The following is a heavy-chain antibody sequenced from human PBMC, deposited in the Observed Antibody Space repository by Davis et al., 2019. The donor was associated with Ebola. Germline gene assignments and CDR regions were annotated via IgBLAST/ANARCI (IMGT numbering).Heavy chain of an antibody. CDR2: MNPNSGNT. D-gene: IGHD3-10*01. CDR3: ARAPTWSQINYYCFDY. V-gene: IGHV1-8*01. Sequence: ASVKVSCKAAGYTFTNYDINWVRQATGQGLEWMGWMNPNSGNTGYAQKFQGRVTMNRNTSISTAYMELNSLRSEDTAVYYCARAPTWSQINYYCFDYWGQGTLVTVSS. CDR1: GYTFTNYD. J-gene: IGHJ4*02.